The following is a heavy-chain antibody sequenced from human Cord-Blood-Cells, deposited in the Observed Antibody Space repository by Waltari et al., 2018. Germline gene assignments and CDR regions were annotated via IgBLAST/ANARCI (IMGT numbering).Heavy chain of an antibody. J-gene: IGHJ6*02. D-gene: IGHD2-15*01. CDR1: GFTFSSYA. CDR2: ISYEGSNK. V-gene: IGHV3-30-3*01. Sequence: QVQLVESGGGVVQPGRSLRLSCAASGFTFSSYAMHWVRQAPGKGLEWVAVISYEGSNKYYADSVKGRFTISRDNSKNTLYLQMNSLRAEDTAVYYCARDLAVVVVAATSGYYYGMDVWGQGTTVTVSS. CDR3: ARDLAVVVVAATSGYYYGMDV.